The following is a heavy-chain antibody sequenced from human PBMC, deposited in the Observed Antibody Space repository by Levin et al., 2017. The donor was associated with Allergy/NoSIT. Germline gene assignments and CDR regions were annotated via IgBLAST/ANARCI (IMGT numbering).Heavy chain of an antibody. Sequence: GGSLRLSCAASGFTFSSYSMNWVRQAPGKGLEWVSSITTNKNYTYYADSVKDRFTISRDNAKNSLYLQMNSLKAEDTAGYYCARLSTRGFDHWGQGTMVTVSS. CDR1: GFTFSSYS. CDR3: ARLSTRGFDH. V-gene: IGHV3-21*01. D-gene: IGHD4-11*01. J-gene: IGHJ5*02. CDR2: ITTNKNYT.